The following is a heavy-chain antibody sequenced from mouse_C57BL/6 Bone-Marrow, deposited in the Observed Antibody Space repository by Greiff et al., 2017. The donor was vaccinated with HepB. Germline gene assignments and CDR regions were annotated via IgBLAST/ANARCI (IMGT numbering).Heavy chain of an antibody. CDR3: ARRAWYFDG. CDR1: GYTFTDYY. Sequence: EVKVVESGPVLVKPGASVKMSCKASGYTFTDYYMNWVKQSHGKSLEWIGVINPYNGGTSYNQKFKGKATLTVDKSSSTAYMELNSLTSEDSAVYYCARRAWYFDGWGTGTTVTVSS. J-gene: IGHJ1*03. V-gene: IGHV1-19*01. CDR2: INPYNGGT. D-gene: IGHD3-1*01.